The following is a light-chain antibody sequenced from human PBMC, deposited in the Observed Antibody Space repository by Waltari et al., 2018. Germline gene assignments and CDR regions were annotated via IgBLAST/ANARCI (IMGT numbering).Light chain of an antibody. Sequence: DIVMTQSPDSLTVSLGERATVNCKSSQSVLSSSNNKNFLAWYQQKPGQPPKLLIYWASTRGSGVPDRFSGSGYGTDFTLTISSLQAEDVAVYYCQQYYITPPTFGQGTKVESK. CDR1: QSVLSSSNNKNF. CDR2: WAS. CDR3: QQYYITPPT. J-gene: IGKJ1*01. V-gene: IGKV4-1*01.